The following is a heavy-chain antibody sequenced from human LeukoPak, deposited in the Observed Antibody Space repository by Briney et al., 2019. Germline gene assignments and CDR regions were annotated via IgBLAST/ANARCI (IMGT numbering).Heavy chain of an antibody. CDR2: ISVYNGNT. CDR1: GYTFTNYG. J-gene: IGHJ4*02. CDR3: ARERVGATPFDY. D-gene: IGHD1-26*01. Sequence: ASVKVSCKASGYTFTNYGISWVRQAPGQGLEWMGWISVYNGNTNYAQKLQGRVTMTTDTSTSTAYMELRSLRSDDTAVYYCARERVGATPFDYWGQGTLVTVSS. V-gene: IGHV1-18*01.